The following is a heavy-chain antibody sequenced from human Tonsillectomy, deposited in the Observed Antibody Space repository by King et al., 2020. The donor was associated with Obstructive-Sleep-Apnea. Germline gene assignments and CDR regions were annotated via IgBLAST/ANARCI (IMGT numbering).Heavy chain of an antibody. CDR2: ISYDGSNK. CDR1: GFTFSSYG. J-gene: IGHJ4*02. V-gene: IGHV3-30*03. CDR3: ARGGLFGVPTPRGDFDY. Sequence: VQLVESGGGVVQPGRSLRLSCAASGFTFSSYGMHWVRQAPGKGLEWVALISYDGSNKYYADSVKGRFTISRDNSKNTLYLQMNSLRTEDTAVHYCARGGLFGVPTPRGDFDYWGQGTLVTVSS. D-gene: IGHD3-3*01.